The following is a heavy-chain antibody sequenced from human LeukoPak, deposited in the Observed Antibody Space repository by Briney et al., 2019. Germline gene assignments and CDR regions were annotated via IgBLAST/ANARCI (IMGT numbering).Heavy chain of an antibody. V-gene: IGHV1-2*02. D-gene: IGHD1-1*01. Sequence: ASVKVSCMASGYTFTGYYMHWVRQAPGQGLEWMGWINPNSGGTNYAQKFQGRVTMTRDTSISTAYMELSRLRSDDTAVYYCARDRPRTEGDWFDPWGQGTLVTVSS. CDR2: INPNSGGT. J-gene: IGHJ5*02. CDR1: GYTFTGYY. CDR3: ARDRPRTEGDWFDP.